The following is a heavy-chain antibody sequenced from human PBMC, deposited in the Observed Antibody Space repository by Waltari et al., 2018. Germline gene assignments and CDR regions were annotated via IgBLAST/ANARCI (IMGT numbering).Heavy chain of an antibody. CDR1: GFTFSSYS. J-gene: IGHJ5*02. Sequence: EVQLVESGGGLVQPGGSLRLSCAASGFTFSSYSMNWVRQAPGKGLEWVSYISSSSTIYYADSVKGRFTISRDNAKNSLYLQMNSLRAEDTAVYYCARDLRVLVVYDDNWFDPWGQGTLVTVSS. D-gene: IGHD2-8*02. V-gene: IGHV3-48*01. CDR3: ARDLRVLVVYDDNWFDP. CDR2: ISSSSTI.